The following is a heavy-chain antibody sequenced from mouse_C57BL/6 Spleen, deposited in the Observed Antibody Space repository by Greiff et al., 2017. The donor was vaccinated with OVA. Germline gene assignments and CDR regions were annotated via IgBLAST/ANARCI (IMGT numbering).Heavy chain of an antibody. CDR1: GFSLTSYA. Sequence: QVQLKESGPGLVAPSQSLSITCTVSGFSLTSYAISWVRQPPGKGLEWLGVIWPGGGTNYNSALKSRLSISKDNSKSHVFLKMNSLQTDDTARYYCARNAYDYDYAMDYWGQGTTVTVSS. D-gene: IGHD2-4*01. J-gene: IGHJ4*01. V-gene: IGHV2-9-1*01. CDR2: IWPGGGT. CDR3: ARNAYDYDYAMDY.